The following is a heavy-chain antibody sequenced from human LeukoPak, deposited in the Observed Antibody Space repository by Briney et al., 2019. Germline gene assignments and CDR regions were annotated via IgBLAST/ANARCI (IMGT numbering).Heavy chain of an antibody. V-gene: IGHV1-24*01. J-gene: IGHJ4*02. CDR1: GYTLTELS. CDR2: FDPEDGET. CDR3: ATVPRVAAAGHLLDY. D-gene: IGHD6-13*01. Sequence: ASVKVSRKVSGYTLTELSMHWVRQAPGKGLERMGGFDPEDGETIYAQKFQGRVTMTEDTSTDTAYMELSSLRSEDTAVYYCATVPRVAAAGHLLDYWGQGTLVTVSS.